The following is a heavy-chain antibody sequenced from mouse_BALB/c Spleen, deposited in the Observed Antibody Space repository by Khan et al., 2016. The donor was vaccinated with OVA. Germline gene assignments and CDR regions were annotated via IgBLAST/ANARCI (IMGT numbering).Heavy chain of an antibody. Sequence: EVQLQESGPGLVKPSQSLSLTCTVTGYSITSDYAWDWLRQFPGNKLEWMGYISYGGSTSYNPSLKSRISITRDTSKNQFFLQLNSVTTEDTATYYCARKNYYGYAMDYWGQGTSVTVSS. V-gene: IGHV3-2*02. CDR2: ISYGGST. CDR1: GYSITSDYA. CDR3: ARKNYYGYAMDY. D-gene: IGHD1-1*01. J-gene: IGHJ4*01.